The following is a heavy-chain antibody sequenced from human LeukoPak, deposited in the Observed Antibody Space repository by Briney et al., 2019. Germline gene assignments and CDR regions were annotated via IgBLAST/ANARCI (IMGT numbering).Heavy chain of an antibody. Sequence: SETLSLTCTVSGGSISSSSYYWGWIRQPPGKGLEWIGSIYYSGSTNYNPSLKSRVTISVDTSKNQFSLKLSSVTAADTAVYYCASYAYYDFWSGLGAFDIWGQGTMVTVSS. J-gene: IGHJ3*02. CDR1: GGSISSSSYY. V-gene: IGHV4-39*07. D-gene: IGHD3-3*01. CDR3: ASYAYYDFWSGLGAFDI. CDR2: IYYSGST.